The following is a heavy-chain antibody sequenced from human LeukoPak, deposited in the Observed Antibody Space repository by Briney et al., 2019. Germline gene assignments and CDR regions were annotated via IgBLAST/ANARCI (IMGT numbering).Heavy chain of an antibody. CDR2: IYNSGST. Sequence: SETLSLTCTVSGDSISTNYWSWIRQPPGKGLEWIGYIYNSGSTNYSSSLKSRVTISIDTSKSQFSLKLNSVTAADTAVYYCARGSSSWYNAAPFDYWGQGTLVTVSS. CDR3: ARGSSSWYNAAPFDY. D-gene: IGHD6-13*01. V-gene: IGHV4-59*01. CDR1: GDSISTNY. J-gene: IGHJ4*02.